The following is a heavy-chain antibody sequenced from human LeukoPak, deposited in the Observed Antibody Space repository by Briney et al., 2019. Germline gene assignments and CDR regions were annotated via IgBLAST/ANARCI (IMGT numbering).Heavy chain of an antibody. CDR3: ARVALDSSGDNYGQGAFDY. CDR1: GFTFSSYT. Sequence: GGSLRLSCAASGFTFSSYTMNWVRQAPGKGLEWVSSISSSGGYIYYADSVKGRFTISRDNAKNSLYLHMASLRAEDTAVYYCARVALDSSGDNYGQGAFDYWGQGTLVTVSS. J-gene: IGHJ4*02. V-gene: IGHV3-21*01. D-gene: IGHD3-22*01. CDR2: ISSSGGYI.